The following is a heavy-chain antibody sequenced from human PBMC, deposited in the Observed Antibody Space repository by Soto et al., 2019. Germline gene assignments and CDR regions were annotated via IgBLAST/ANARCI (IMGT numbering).Heavy chain of an antibody. CDR3: AREKGHPAMVQGGELRLGAFDI. CDR1: GGSISSGGYY. Sequence: QVQLQESGPGLVKPSQTLSLTCTVSGGSISSGGYYWSWIRQHPGKGLEWIGYIYYSGSTYYNPTPKARVTISQATTKTQSSLHLSSVPAADTAVYYCAREKGHPAMVQGGELRLGAFDIWGQGKMVTVSS. J-gene: IGHJ3*02. CDR2: IYYSGST. V-gene: IGHV4-31*03. D-gene: IGHD5-18*01.